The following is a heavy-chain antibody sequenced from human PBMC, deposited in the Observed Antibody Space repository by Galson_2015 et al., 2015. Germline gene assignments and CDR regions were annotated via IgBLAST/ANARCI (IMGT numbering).Heavy chain of an antibody. CDR3: ARDYYDSTGYFWYFDY. CDR1: GFTFSSYS. CDR2: ISSSSSYI. D-gene: IGHD3-22*01. Sequence: SLRLSCAASGFTFSSYSMNWVRQAPGKGLEWVSSISSSSSYIYYADSVKGRFTISRDNAKNSLYLQMNSLGDEDTAVYYCARDYYDSTGYFWYFDYWGQGTLVTVSS. V-gene: IGHV3-21*01. J-gene: IGHJ4*02.